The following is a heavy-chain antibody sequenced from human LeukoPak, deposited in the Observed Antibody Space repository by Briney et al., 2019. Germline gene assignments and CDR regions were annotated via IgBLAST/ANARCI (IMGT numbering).Heavy chain of an antibody. CDR2: IYHSGST. Sequence: SETLSLTCTVSGGSISSGGYYWSWIRQPPGKGLEWIGYIYHSGSTYYNPSLKSRVTISVDRSKNQFSLKLSSVTAADTAVYYCARGDVWMAGYCSGGSCYVFDYWGQGTLVTVSS. CDR3: ARGDVWMAGYCSGGSCYVFDY. J-gene: IGHJ4*02. CDR1: GGSISSGGYY. D-gene: IGHD2-15*01. V-gene: IGHV4-30-2*01.